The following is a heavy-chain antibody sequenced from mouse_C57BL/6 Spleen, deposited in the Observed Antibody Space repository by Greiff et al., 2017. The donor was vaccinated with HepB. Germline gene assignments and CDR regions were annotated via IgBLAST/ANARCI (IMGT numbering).Heavy chain of an antibody. D-gene: IGHD2-4*01. V-gene: IGHV5-6*01. Sequence: EVQRVESGGDLVKPGGSLKLSCAASGFTFSSYGMSWVRQTPDKRLEWVATISSGGSYTYYPDSVKGRFTISRDNAKNTLYLQMSSLKSEDTAMYYCARHWYDYDGTWFAYWGQGTLVTVSA. CDR1: GFTFSSYG. CDR3: ARHWYDYDGTWFAY. CDR2: ISSGGSYT. J-gene: IGHJ3*01.